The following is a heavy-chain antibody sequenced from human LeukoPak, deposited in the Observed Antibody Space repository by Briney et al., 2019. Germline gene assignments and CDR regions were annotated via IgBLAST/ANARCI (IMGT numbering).Heavy chain of an antibody. J-gene: IGHJ4*02. CDR3: ARLLSGAEYYFDY. V-gene: IGHV3-66*02. CDR2: IYSGGST. D-gene: IGHD3-10*01. CDR1: GFTVSSNY. Sequence: GGSLRLSCAASGFTVSSNYMSWVRQAPGKGLEWVSVIYSGGSTYYADSVKGRFTISRDNSKNTLYLQMNSLRAEDRAVYYCARLLSGAEYYFDYWGQGTLVTVSS.